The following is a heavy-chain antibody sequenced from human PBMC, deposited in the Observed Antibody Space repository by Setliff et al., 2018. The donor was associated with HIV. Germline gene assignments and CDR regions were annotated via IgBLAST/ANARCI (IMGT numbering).Heavy chain of an antibody. CDR3: AKDNLYSSGTYQFDY. CDR1: GFTFGDYA. CDR2: IRSKAYGGTT. Sequence: GGSLRLSCTPSGFTFGDYAMSWVRQAPGKGLEWVGFIRSKAYGGTTEYAASVKGRFTISRDDSKSIAYLQMNSLGAEDTAVYYCAKDNLYSSGTYQFDYWGQGTMVTVSS. D-gene: IGHD3-10*01. J-gene: IGHJ4*02. V-gene: IGHV3-49*04.